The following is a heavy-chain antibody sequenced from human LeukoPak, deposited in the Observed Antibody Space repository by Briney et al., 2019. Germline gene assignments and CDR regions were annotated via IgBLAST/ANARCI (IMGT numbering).Heavy chain of an antibody. D-gene: IGHD2-15*01. CDR3: ARDNPYCSGGSCYRHFDY. CDR1: GGSISSGGYS. V-gene: IGHV4-30-2*01. CDR2: IYHSGST. Sequence: TLSLTCAVSGGSISSGGYSWSWIRQPPGKGLEWIGYIYHSGSTYYNPSLKSRVTISVDRSKNQFSLKLSSVTAADTAVYYCARDNPYCSGGSCYRHFDYWGQGTLVTVSS. J-gene: IGHJ4*02.